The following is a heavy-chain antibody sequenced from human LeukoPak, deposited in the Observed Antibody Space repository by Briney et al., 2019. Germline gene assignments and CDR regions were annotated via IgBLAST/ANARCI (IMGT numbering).Heavy chain of an antibody. V-gene: IGHV3-33*01. CDR2: IWYDGSNQ. CDR1: ALTFSTFG. D-gene: IGHD6-13*01. Sequence: GGSLRLSCAASALTFSTFGMHGVRQAPGKGREGVALIWYDGSNQYYADSVKGRFTISRDNSKNTLYLQMNSLRADDTAVYYCARAPGIAVSGTSGAFDIWGQGTMVTVSS. J-gene: IGHJ3*02. CDR3: ARAPGIAVSGTSGAFDI.